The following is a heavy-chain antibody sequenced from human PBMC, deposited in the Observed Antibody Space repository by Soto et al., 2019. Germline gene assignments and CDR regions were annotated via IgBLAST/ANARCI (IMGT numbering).Heavy chain of an antibody. CDR3: ARETPLDPDYGDNPFSDY. J-gene: IGHJ4*02. V-gene: IGHV3-21*01. CDR2: VSTTSSYI. Sequence: GGSLRLSCAASGFSLSSYTMHWVRQAPGKGLEWVSLVSTTSSYINYADSVKGRFTISRDNARNSLYLQMNSLRAEDTVVYYCARETPLDPDYGDNPFSDYWGQGTLVTVSS. CDR1: GFSLSSYT. D-gene: IGHD4-17*01.